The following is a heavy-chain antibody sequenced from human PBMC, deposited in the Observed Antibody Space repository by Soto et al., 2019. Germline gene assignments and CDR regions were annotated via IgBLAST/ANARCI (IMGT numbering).Heavy chain of an antibody. CDR1: GDTFSFYS. CDR3: ASSSSGYGDDFDY. D-gene: IGHD3-22*01. CDR2: MNPNSGNT. Sequence: GASVKVSCKASGDTFSFYSINWVRQATGQGLEWMGWMNPNSGNTGYAQKFQGRVTMTRNTSISTAYMELSSLRSEDTAVYYCASSSSGYGDDFDYWGQGTLVTVSS. J-gene: IGHJ4*02. V-gene: IGHV1-8*02.